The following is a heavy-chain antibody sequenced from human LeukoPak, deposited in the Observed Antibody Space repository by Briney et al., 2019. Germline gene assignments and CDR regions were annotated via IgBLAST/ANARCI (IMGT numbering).Heavy chain of an antibody. Sequence: ASVKVSCKASGYTFTSYGISWVRQAPGQGLEWMGWISAYSGNTNYAQNFQGRVTMTTDTSTSTVYMELRRLTSDDTAVYYCARDEAAAGTFFNYWGKGTLVTVSS. CDR3: ARDEAAAGTFFNY. CDR1: GYTFTSYG. V-gene: IGHV1-18*01. J-gene: IGHJ4*02. D-gene: IGHD6-13*01. CDR2: ISAYSGNT.